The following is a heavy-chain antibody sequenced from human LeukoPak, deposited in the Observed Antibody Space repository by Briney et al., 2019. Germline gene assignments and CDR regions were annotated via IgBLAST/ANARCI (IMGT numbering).Heavy chain of an antibody. CDR1: GYSFTSYW. CDR2: IYPGDSDT. D-gene: IGHD2-21*01. V-gene: IGHV5-51*01. CDR3: AREVYTYCGGDCYSGYYYYYMDV. Sequence: GESLKISCKGSGYSFTSYWIGWVRQMPGKGLEWMGIIYPGDSDTRYSPSFQGQVTISAVKSISTAYLQWSSLKASDTAMYYCAREVYTYCGGDCYSGYYYYYMDVWGKGTTVTVSS. J-gene: IGHJ6*03.